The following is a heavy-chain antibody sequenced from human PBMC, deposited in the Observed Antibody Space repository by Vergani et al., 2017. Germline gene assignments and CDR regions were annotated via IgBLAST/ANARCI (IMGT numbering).Heavy chain of an antibody. V-gene: IGHV3-23*01. CDR3: AKDGGYGDVYFDY. Sequence: EVQLLESGGGLVQPGGSLRLSCAASGFTFSSYAMSWVRQAPGKGLEWVSAISGSGGSTYYADSVQGRFTISRDNSKNTLYLQMNSLRAEDTAVYYCAKDGGYGDVYFDYWGQGTLVTVSA. D-gene: IGHD4-17*01. J-gene: IGHJ4*02. CDR2: ISGSGGST. CDR1: GFTFSSYA.